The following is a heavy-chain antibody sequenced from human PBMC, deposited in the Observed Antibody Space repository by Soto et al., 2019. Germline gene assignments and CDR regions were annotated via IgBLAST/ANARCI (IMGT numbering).Heavy chain of an antibody. CDR1: GFTFSSYS. V-gene: IGHV3-48*01. CDR3: AREPVVVAATGALDI. Sequence: EVQLVESGGGLVQPGGSLRLSCAASGFTFSSYSMNWVRQAPGKGLEWVSYISSSSSTIYYADSVKGRFTISRDNAKNSLYLQMNSLRAEDTAVYYCAREPVVVAATGALDIWGQGTMVTVSS. D-gene: IGHD2-15*01. J-gene: IGHJ3*02. CDR2: ISSSSSTI.